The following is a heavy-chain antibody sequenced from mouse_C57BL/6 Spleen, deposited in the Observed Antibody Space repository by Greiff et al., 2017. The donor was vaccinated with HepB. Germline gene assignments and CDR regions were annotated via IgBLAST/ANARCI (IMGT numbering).Heavy chain of an antibody. J-gene: IGHJ3*01. V-gene: IGHV5-4*01. CDR1: GFTFSSYA. CDR2: ISDGGSYT. CDR3: ARDSEGFAY. Sequence: EVKVIESGGGLVKPGGSLKLSCAASGFTFSSYAMSWVRQTPEKRLEWVATISDGGSYTYYPDNVKGRFTISRDNAKNNLYLQMSHLKSEDTAMYYCARDSEGFAYWGQGTLVTVSA.